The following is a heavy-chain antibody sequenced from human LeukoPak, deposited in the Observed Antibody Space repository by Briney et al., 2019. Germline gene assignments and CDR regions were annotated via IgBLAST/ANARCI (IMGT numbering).Heavy chain of an antibody. CDR1: GFTFDDYA. Sequence: PGRSLRLSCASSGFTFDDYAMHWVRQAPGKGLEWVSCISWNSGSIGYADSVKGRFTISRDNAKNSLYLQMNSLRAEDTALYYCAKDLGDYYDSSGLYFDYWGQGTLVTVSS. CDR2: ISWNSGSI. D-gene: IGHD3-22*01. J-gene: IGHJ4*02. CDR3: AKDLGDYYDSSGLYFDY. V-gene: IGHV3-9*01.